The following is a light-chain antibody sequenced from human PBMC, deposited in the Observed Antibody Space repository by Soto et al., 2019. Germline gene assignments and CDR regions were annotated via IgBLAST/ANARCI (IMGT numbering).Light chain of an antibody. CDR1: HGIRND. CDR2: TAS. CDR3: IPNKSYPRK. J-gene: IGKJ1*01. V-gene: IGKV1-17*01. Sequence: DIHVSHSASTLSGSVGDRVTITCRASHGIRNDLGWYHQKPGKAPKRLIYTASRLQSGVPSRFSGSGSGTEFTLTISSLQPEDFEPYYCIPNKSYPRKCGQGTKGEI.